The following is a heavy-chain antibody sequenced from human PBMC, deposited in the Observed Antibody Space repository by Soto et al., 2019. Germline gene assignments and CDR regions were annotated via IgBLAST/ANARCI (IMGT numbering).Heavy chain of an antibody. V-gene: IGHV4-59*12. CDR3: ARDEQAGWFGEQNWFDP. CDR1: GGSISSYY. CDR2: IYYSGST. Sequence: ASETLSLTCTVSGGSISSYYWSWIRQPPGKGLEWIGYIYYSGSTNYNPSLKSRVTISVDTSKNQFSLKLSSVTAADTAVYSCARDEQAGWFGEQNWFDPGAQGTLVTVSS. J-gene: IGHJ5*02. D-gene: IGHD3-10*01.